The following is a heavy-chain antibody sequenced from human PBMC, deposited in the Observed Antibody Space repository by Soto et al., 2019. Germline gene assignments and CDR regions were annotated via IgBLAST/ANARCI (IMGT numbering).Heavy chain of an antibody. Sequence: QFTLKESGPALVKPTQTLTLTCTFSGFSLSTSGVGVGWIRQPPGEALEWLALIYWDDYKHFSPSLESRLTITTDTSKNQVVLTMTNLDPVDTATYYCVHKGGGDRILDYWGQGTLVTVSS. CDR1: GFSLSTSGVG. CDR2: IYWDDYK. D-gene: IGHD3-16*01. CDR3: VHKGGGDRILDY. J-gene: IGHJ4*02. V-gene: IGHV2-5*02.